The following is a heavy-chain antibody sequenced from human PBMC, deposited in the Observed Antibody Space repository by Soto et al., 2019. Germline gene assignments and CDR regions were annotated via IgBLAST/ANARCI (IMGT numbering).Heavy chain of an antibody. CDR3: ARCPRRGSGSVCAFDI. CDR2: IFPDDSDT. Sequence: EVQLVQSGAEVKKPGESLKISCKGSGYNFTHHWIGWVRQMPGKGLDWMGIIFPDDSDTRYSPSFQGQVTISADKSITTAYLQWISLKASDTAMYYCARCPRRGSGSVCAFDIWGQGTLVTVSP. V-gene: IGHV5-51*03. CDR1: GYNFTHHW. J-gene: IGHJ3*02. D-gene: IGHD3-10*01.